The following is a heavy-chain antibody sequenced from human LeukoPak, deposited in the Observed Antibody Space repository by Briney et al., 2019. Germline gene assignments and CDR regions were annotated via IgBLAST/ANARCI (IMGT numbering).Heavy chain of an antibody. CDR1: ASTFSTYA. J-gene: IGHJ3*02. CDR3: ARDVYGSGSYYDAFDI. D-gene: IGHD3-10*01. V-gene: IGHV1-2*02. Sequence: GASVKVSCKASASTFSTYAIHWVRQAPGQGLEWMGCINPNSGGTNYAQKFQGRVTMTRDTSISTAYMELSRLRSDDTAVYYCARDVYGSGSYYDAFDIWGQGTMVTVSS. CDR2: INPNSGGT.